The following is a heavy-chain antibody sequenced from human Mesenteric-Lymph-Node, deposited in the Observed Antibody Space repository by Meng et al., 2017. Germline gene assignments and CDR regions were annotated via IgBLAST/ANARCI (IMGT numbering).Heavy chain of an antibody. CDR1: GYTFTGYY. V-gene: IGHV1-2*06. CDR2: INPNSGGT. CDR3: ARKYSSRARGGFSYYYYGMDV. J-gene: IGHJ6*02. D-gene: IGHD6-13*01. Sequence: ASVKVSCKASGYTFTGYYMHWVRQAPGQGLEWMGRINPNSGGTNYAQKFQGRVTMTRDTSISTAYMELSSVTAADTAVYYCARKYSSRARGGFSYYYYGMDVWGQGTTVTVSS.